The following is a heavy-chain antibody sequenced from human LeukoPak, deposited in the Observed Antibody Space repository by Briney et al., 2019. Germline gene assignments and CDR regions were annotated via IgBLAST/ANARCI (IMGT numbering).Heavy chain of an antibody. V-gene: IGHV4-4*07. CDR3: ASDGSGSYYFDY. CDR1: GGSISSYY. D-gene: IGHD3-10*01. Sequence: PSETLSLTCTVYGGSISSYYWSWIRQPAGKGLEWIGSFYTCGRTNYNPSLKSRVTMSVDTAKNHFSLKLSSVTAADTAVYYCASDGSGSYYFDYWGQGTLVTVSS. CDR2: FYTCGRT. J-gene: IGHJ4*02.